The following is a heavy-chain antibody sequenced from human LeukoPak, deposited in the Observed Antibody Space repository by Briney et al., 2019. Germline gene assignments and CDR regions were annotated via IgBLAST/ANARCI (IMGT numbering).Heavy chain of an antibody. CDR1: GFTFSSCA. Sequence: GGSLRLSCVVSGFTFSSCAMTWVRQAPGKGLEWVSAISGGGGGTTYYAESVKGRFTISGDNSKNTVYLQMHSLRAEDTAIYFCAKGRAGGWNGGDRWGQGTLVTFSS. J-gene: IGHJ5*02. D-gene: IGHD1-1*01. V-gene: IGHV3-23*01. CDR2: ISGGGGGTT. CDR3: AKGRAGGWNGGDR.